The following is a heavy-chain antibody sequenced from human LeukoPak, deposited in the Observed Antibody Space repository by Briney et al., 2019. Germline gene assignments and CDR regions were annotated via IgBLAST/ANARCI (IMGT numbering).Heavy chain of an antibody. CDR2: ISSNGGGT. Sequence: GGSLRLSCAASGFTFSSYAMHWVRQAPGKGLEYVSAISSNGGGTYYANSVKGRFTISRDNSKNTLYLQMGSLRAEDMAVYYCARWAGLYYFDYWGQGTLVTVSS. V-gene: IGHV3-64*01. CDR1: GFTFSSYA. J-gene: IGHJ4*02. CDR3: ARWAGLYYFDY. D-gene: IGHD6-19*01.